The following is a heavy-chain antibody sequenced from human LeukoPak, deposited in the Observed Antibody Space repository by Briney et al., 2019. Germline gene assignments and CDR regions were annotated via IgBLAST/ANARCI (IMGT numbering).Heavy chain of an antibody. J-gene: IGHJ4*02. CDR2: IYYSGST. CDR1: GGSISSGDYY. Sequence: PSQTLSLTWTVSGGSISSGDYYWSWIRQPPGKGLEWIGYIYYSGSTYYNPSLKSRVTISVDTSKNQFPLKLSSVTAADTAVYYCARNHYYGSGSYADYWGQGTLVTVSS. V-gene: IGHV4-30-4*08. D-gene: IGHD3-10*01. CDR3: ARNHYYGSGSYADY.